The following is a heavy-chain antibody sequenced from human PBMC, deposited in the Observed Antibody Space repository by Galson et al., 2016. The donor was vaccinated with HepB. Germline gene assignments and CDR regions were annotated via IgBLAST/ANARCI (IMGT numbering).Heavy chain of an antibody. D-gene: IGHD5-12*01. V-gene: IGHV5-51*01. CDR2: IYPGDSDA. J-gene: IGHJ4*02. CDR1: GYSFTTYW. Sequence: QSGAEVKKPGESLKISCKGSGYSFTTYWIGWVRQKPGKGLEWMGIIYPGDSDARYSPSFQGQVTISADKSISTAYLQWSSLRASDTAMYFCARPRGYDNYFDYWGQGTLVTVSS. CDR3: ARPRGYDNYFDY.